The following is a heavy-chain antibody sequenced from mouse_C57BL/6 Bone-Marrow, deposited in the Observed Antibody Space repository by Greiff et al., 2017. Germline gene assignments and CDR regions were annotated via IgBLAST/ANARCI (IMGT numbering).Heavy chain of an antibody. D-gene: IGHD2-2*01. Sequence: VQGVESGPGLVAPSQSLSITCTVSGFSLTSYAISWVRQPPGKGLEWLGVIWTGGGTNYNSALKSRLSISKDNSKSQVFLKMNSLQTDDTARYYCARNGPLYGYYYFDYWGQGTTLTVSS. CDR1: GFSLTSYA. CDR2: IWTGGGT. J-gene: IGHJ2*01. V-gene: IGHV2-9-1*01. CDR3: ARNGPLYGYYYFDY.